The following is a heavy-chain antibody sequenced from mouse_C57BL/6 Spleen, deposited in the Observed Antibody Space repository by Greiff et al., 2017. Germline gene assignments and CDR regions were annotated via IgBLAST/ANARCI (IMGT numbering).Heavy chain of an antibody. CDR3: ARRRGDYDGGYWYFDG. V-gene: IGHV1-50*01. CDR1: GYTFTSYW. Sequence: VQLQQSGAELVKPGASVKLSCKASGYTFTSYWMQWVKQRPGQGLEWIGELDPSDSYTNYNQKFKGKATLTVDTSSSTAYMQLSSLTSEDSAVYYGARRRGDYDGGYWYFDGWGTGTTVTVSS. D-gene: IGHD2-4*01. J-gene: IGHJ1*03. CDR2: LDPSDSYT.